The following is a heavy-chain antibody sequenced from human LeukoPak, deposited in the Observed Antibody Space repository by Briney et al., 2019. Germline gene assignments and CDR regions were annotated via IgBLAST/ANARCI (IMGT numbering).Heavy chain of an antibody. CDR3: ARTIGDVSYYYYYYMDV. CDR1: GTSISTGDYY. V-gene: IGHV4-30-4*08. CDR2: IYYSGSP. D-gene: IGHD3-10*01. Sequence: SETLSLTCTVSGTSISTGDYYWSWIRQPPGKGLEWIAYIYYSGSPFYNPSLKSRVTLSVDTSKNQFSLKLTSVTAADTAVYYCARTIGDVSYYYYYYMDVWGRGTTVTVSS. J-gene: IGHJ6*03.